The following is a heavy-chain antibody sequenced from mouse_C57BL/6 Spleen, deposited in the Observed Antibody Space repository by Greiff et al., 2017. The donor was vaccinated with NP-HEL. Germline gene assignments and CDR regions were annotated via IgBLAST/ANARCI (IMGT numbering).Heavy chain of an antibody. CDR3: VRLYGYDGFDY. D-gene: IGHD2-2*01. Sequence: EVKVIESGGGLVQPKGSLKLSCAASGFSFNTYAMNWVRQAPGKGLEWVARIRSKSNNYATYYADSVKDRFTISRDDSESMLYLQMNNLKTEDTAMYYCVRLYGYDGFDYWGQGTTLTVSS. J-gene: IGHJ2*01. CDR2: IRSKSNNYAT. V-gene: IGHV10-1*01. CDR1: GFSFNTYA.